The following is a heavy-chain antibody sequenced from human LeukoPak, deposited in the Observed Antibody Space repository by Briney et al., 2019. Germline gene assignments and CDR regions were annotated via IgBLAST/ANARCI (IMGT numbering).Heavy chain of an antibody. J-gene: IGHJ6*02. CDR1: GFTFSSYG. Sequence: GGPLRLSCAASGFTFSSYGMHWVRQAPGKGLEWVAVISYDGSNKYYADSVKGRFTISRDNSKNTLYLQMNSLRAEDTAVYYCAKDDYYDSSGFPYYYYGMDVWGQGTTVTVSS. CDR3: AKDDYYDSSGFPYYYYGMDV. D-gene: IGHD3-22*01. CDR2: ISYDGSNK. V-gene: IGHV3-30*18.